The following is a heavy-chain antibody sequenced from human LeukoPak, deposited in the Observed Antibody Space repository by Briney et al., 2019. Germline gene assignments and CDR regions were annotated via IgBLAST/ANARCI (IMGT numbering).Heavy chain of an antibody. CDR1: GFTFSSNS. CDR2: IISSSSYI. V-gene: IGHV3-21*04. CDR3: AREWSGWYDY. Sequence: GGSLRLSCAASGFTFSSNSMNWFRQAPGKGLEWVSSIISSSSYIYYADSVKCRLPISTDNPKNSLSLQMNTLRAEDTAVYYCAREWSGWYDYWGQGTLVTVSS. D-gene: IGHD6-19*01. J-gene: IGHJ4*02.